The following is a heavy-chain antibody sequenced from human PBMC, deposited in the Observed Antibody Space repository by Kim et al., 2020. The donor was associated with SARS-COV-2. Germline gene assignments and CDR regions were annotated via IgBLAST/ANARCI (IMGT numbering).Heavy chain of an antibody. CDR3: ASSDILTGYYSY. CDR1: GGSISSYY. Sequence: SETLSLTCTVSGGSISSYYWSWIRQPPGKGLEWIGYIYYSGSTNYNPSLKSRVTISVDTSKNQFSLKLSSVTAADTAVYYCASSDILTGYYSYWGQGTLVTVSS. CDR2: IYYSGST. D-gene: IGHD3-9*01. J-gene: IGHJ4*02. V-gene: IGHV4-59*13.